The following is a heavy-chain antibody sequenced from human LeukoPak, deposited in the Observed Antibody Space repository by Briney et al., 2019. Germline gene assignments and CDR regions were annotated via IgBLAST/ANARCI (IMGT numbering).Heavy chain of an antibody. V-gene: IGHV1-69*01. D-gene: IGHD3-22*01. CDR1: GGTFSSYA. Sequence: SVKVSCKASGGTFSSYAISWVRQAPGQGLEWMGGIIPIFGTANYAQKFQGRVTITADESTSTAYMELSSLRSEDTAVYCCASPDYYDSSGYYYPDAFDIWGQGTMVTVSP. CDR3: ASPDYYDSSGYYYPDAFDI. J-gene: IGHJ3*02. CDR2: IIPIFGTA.